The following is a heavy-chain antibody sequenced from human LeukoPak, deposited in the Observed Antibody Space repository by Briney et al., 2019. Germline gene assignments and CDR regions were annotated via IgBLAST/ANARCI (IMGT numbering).Heavy chain of an antibody. CDR3: ASLKLGDYPIRDDAFDI. CDR1: GYSFTSYW. Sequence: GESLKISCKGSGYSFTSYWIGWVRQMPGKGLEWMGIIYPGDSDTRYSPSFQGQVTISADKSISTAYLQWSSLKASDTAMYYCASLKLGDYPIRDDAFDIWGQGTMVTVSS. V-gene: IGHV5-51*01. CDR2: IYPGDSDT. J-gene: IGHJ3*02. D-gene: IGHD3-16*01.